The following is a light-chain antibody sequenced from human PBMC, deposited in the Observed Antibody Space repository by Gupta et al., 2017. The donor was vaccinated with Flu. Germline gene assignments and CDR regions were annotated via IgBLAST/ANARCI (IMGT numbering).Light chain of an antibody. CDR1: QIVSSN. CDR3: QQYDEWPPIA. Sequence: EIVMTQSPDTLSVSPGERATLSCRASQIVSSNLAWYQHKPGLAPRLLIYGASTRATGIADRFSGSGSGTEFTLTISSLQSEDFAVYYCQQYDEWPPIAFGQGTRLESK. CDR2: GAS. V-gene: IGKV3-15*01. J-gene: IGKJ5*01.